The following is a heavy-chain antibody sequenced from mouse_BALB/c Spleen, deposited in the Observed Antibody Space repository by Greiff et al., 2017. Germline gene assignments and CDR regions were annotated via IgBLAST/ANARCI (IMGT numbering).Heavy chain of an antibody. J-gene: IGHJ2*01. CDR2: INTDNGGT. CDR3: TRDDSGSHFDY. V-gene: IGHV1-53*01. D-gene: IGHD1-3*01. CDR1: GYTFTSYY. Sequence: QVQLQQSGPELVKPGASVTLSCKASGYTFTSYYMYWVKQKPGQGLEWIGGINTDNGGTNYNEKFKSKATLTVDKSSSTAYMQLSSLTSEDSAVYDCTRDDSGSHFDYWGEGTTLTVSS.